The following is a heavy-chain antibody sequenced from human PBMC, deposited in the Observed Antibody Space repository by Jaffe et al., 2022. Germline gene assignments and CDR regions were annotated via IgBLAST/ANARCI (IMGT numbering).Heavy chain of an antibody. J-gene: IGHJ4*02. CDR3: ARTTLYCSSTSCGDGIDY. CDR1: GYTFTSYY. V-gene: IGHV1-46*01. D-gene: IGHD2-2*01. CDR2: INPSGGST. Sequence: QVQLVQSGAEVKKPGASVKVSCKASGYTFTSYYMHWVRQAPGQGLEWMGIINPSGGSTSYAQKFQGRVTMTRDTSTSTVYMELSSLRSEDTAVYYCARTTLYCSSTSCGDGIDYWGQGTLVTVSS.